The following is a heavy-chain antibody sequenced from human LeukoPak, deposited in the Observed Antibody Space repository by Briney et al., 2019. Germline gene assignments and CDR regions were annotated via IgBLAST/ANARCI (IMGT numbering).Heavy chain of an antibody. V-gene: IGHV5-51*01. CDR1: GYSFTSYW. CDR2: IYPGDSDT. D-gene: IGHD6-13*01. J-gene: IGHJ4*02. CDR3: ARQGPFGIAAAGTHSDY. Sequence: GESLKISCKGSGYSFTSYWIGWVRPMPGKGLEWMGIIYPGDSDTRYSPSFQGQVTISADKSISTAYLQWSSLKASDTAMYYCARQGPFGIAAAGTHSDYWGQGTLVTVSS.